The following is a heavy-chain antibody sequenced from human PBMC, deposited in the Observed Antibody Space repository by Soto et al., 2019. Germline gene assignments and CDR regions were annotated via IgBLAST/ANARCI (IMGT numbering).Heavy chain of an antibody. CDR3: VRGGRGSSGYIYDY. Sequence: QVQLVQSGAEVKKPGASVKVSCKASGDIFIAYYMHWVRQAPGQGLEWMGWINPVSGGTNYAQKFQGRVTMTRDTSVSTAYMELSRLTSDDTAVYYCVRGGRGSSGYIYDYWGKGTLVTVSS. D-gene: IGHD6-13*01. CDR2: INPVSGGT. CDR1: GDIFIAYY. V-gene: IGHV1-2*02. J-gene: IGHJ4*02.